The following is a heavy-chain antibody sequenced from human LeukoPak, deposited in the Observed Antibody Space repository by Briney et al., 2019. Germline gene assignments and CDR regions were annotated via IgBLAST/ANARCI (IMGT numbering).Heavy chain of an antibody. V-gene: IGHV3-30*04. Sequence: GGSLGLSCAASGFTFSSYAMHWVRQAPGKGLEWVAVISYDGSNKYYADSVKGRFTISRDNSKNTLYLQMNSLRAEDTAVYYCARVMYSSGWETLDYWGRGTLVTVSS. J-gene: IGHJ4*02. CDR3: ARVMYSSGWETLDY. CDR2: ISYDGSNK. D-gene: IGHD6-19*01. CDR1: GFTFSSYA.